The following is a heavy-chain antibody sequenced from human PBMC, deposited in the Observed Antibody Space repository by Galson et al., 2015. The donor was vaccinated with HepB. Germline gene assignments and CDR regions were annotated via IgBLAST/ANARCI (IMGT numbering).Heavy chain of an antibody. Sequence: SLRLSCAASGFTFSSYSMNWVRQAPGKGLEWVSSISSSSSYIYYADSVKGRFTISRDNAKNSLYLQMNSLRAEDTAVYYCAREGGSSSWNYFDYWGQGTLVTVSS. J-gene: IGHJ4*02. V-gene: IGHV3-21*01. CDR1: GFTFSSYS. D-gene: IGHD6-13*01. CDR2: ISSSSSYI. CDR3: AREGGSSSWNYFDY.